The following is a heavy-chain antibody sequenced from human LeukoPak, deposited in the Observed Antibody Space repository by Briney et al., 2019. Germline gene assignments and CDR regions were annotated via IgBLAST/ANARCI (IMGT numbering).Heavy chain of an antibody. V-gene: IGHV1-8*01. CDR1: GYTFTSYD. D-gene: IGHD6-19*01. Sequence: ASVKVSCKASGYTFTSYDINWVRQATGQGLEWMGWMNPNSGNTGYAQKFQGRVTMTEDTSTDTAYMELSSLRSEDTAVYYCATFPPSRLVLGAFDIWGQGTMVTVSS. CDR2: MNPNSGNT. CDR3: ATFPPSRLVLGAFDI. J-gene: IGHJ3*02.